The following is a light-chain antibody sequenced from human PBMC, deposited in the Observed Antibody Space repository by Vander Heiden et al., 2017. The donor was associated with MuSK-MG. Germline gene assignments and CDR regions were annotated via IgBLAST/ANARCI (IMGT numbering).Light chain of an antibody. CDR3: QQSDSTPIT. CDR1: QSISSY. CDR2: AAS. V-gene: IGKV1-39*01. Sequence: DIQMTQSPSSLSASVGDRVTITCRASQSISSYLNWYQQKPGKAPKLLIYAASNLQSGVTSRFSGSGSGTDFTLTISSLQPEDFATDYCQQSDSTPITFGHGTKVDIK. J-gene: IGKJ3*01.